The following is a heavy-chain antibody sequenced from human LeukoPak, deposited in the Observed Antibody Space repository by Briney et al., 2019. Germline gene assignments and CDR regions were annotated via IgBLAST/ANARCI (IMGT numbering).Heavy chain of an antibody. V-gene: IGHV3-30*18. Sequence: PGGSLRLSCAASGFTFSSYGMHWVRQAPGKGLEWVAVISYDGSNKYYADSVKGRFTISRDNSKNTLYLHMNSLRPEDTAMYYCAKDISASLGFWTLRPNMDVWGKGTTVTISS. CDR1: GFTFSSYG. CDR2: ISYDGSNK. J-gene: IGHJ6*03. CDR3: AKDISASLGFWTLRPNMDV. D-gene: IGHD3/OR15-3a*01.